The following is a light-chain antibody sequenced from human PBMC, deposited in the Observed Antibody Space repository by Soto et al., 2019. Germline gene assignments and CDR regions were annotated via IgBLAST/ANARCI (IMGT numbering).Light chain of an antibody. Sequence: EIVLTQSPGTLYLSPGERATLSCRASQSVSSSYLAWYQQKPGQAPRLLIYGASSRATGIPDRFSGSGSGTEFTLTISSLQPDDFATYYCQQYNSYWTFGQGTKVDIK. CDR2: GAS. J-gene: IGKJ1*01. V-gene: IGKV3-20*01. CDR1: QSVSSSY. CDR3: QQYNSYWT.